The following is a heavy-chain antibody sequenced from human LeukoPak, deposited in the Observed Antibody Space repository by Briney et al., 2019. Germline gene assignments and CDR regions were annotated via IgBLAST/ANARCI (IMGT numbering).Heavy chain of an antibody. D-gene: IGHD1-14*01. Sequence: PSETLSLTCTGSGGSISSYYWSWIRQPPGKGLEWIGYIYYSGSTNYNPSLKSRVTISVDTSKNQFSLKLSSVTAADTAVYYCARAPTGDAFDIWGQGTMVTVSS. V-gene: IGHV4-59*01. J-gene: IGHJ3*02. CDR2: IYYSGST. CDR1: GGSISSYY. CDR3: ARAPTGDAFDI.